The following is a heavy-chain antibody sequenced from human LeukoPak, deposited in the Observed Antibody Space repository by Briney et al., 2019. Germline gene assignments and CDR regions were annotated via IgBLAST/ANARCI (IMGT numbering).Heavy chain of an antibody. Sequence: GGSLRLSCAASGFTFSSYWMSWVRQAPGKGLEWVANIKQDGSEKYYVDSVEGRFTISRDSSKNTLYLQMNSLRAEDTAVYYCAKDHTAMVRALDYWGQGTLVTVSS. V-gene: IGHV3-7*01. CDR2: IKQDGSEK. J-gene: IGHJ4*02. CDR3: AKDHTAMVRALDY. CDR1: GFTFSSYW. D-gene: IGHD5-18*01.